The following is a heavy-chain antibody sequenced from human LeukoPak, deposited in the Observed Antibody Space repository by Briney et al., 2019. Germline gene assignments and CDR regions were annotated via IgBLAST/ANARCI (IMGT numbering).Heavy chain of an antibody. CDR2: INSDGSST. CDR1: GFTFSSYW. V-gene: IGHV3-74*01. CDR3: VRVACSSMTSCATVDY. J-gene: IGHJ4*02. D-gene: IGHD2-2*01. Sequence: PGGSLRLSCAASGFTFSSYWMHWVRQAPGKGLVWVSRINSDGSSTSYADSVKGRFIISRDNAKNTLSLRMNSLRAEDTAVFYCVRVACSSMTSCATVDYWGQGTLVTVSS.